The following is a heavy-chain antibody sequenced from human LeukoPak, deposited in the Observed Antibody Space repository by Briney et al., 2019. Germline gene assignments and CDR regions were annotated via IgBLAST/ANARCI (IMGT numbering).Heavy chain of an antibody. CDR1: GFTFSSYA. CDR2: ISYDGSNK. J-gene: IGHJ4*02. Sequence: GGSLRLSCAASGFTFSSYAMHWVRRAPGKGLEWVAVISYDGSNKYYADSVKGRFTISRDNSKNTLYLQMNSLRAEDTAVYYCARGRVAGSYFDYWGQGTLVTVSS. CDR3: ARGRVAGSYFDY. D-gene: IGHD6-19*01. V-gene: IGHV3-30*04.